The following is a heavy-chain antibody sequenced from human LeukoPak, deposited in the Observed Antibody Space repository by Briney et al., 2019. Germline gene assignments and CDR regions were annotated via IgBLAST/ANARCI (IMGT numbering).Heavy chain of an antibody. CDR1: GFTFSSYG. D-gene: IGHD3-22*01. J-gene: IGHJ4*02. V-gene: IGHV3-30*18. CDR3: AKDMIVVVIKGGFDY. CDR2: ISYDGSNK. Sequence: GRSLRLSCAASGFTFSSYGMHWVRQAPGKGLEWVAVISYDGSNKYYADSVKGRFTISRDNSKNTLYLQMNSLRAEDTAVYYCAKDMIVVVIKGGFDYWGQGTLVTVSS.